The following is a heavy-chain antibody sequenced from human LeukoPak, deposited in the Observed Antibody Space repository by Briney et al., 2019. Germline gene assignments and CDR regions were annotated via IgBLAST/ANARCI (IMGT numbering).Heavy chain of an antibody. CDR2: IYYTGNT. J-gene: IGHJ5*02. Sequence: PSETLSLTCTVSGDSFSSGSYYWSWVRQPPGKGLEWIGYIYYTGNTNYNPSLKSRVTISVDTSKNHFSLKLNSVTAADTAVYYCAAYGELMGDWFDPWGQGTLVTVSS. CDR1: GDSFSSGSYY. D-gene: IGHD3-10*01. CDR3: AAYGELMGDWFDP. V-gene: IGHV4-61*03.